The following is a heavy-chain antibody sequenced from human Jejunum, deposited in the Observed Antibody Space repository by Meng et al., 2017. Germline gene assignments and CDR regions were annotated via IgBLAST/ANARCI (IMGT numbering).Heavy chain of an antibody. V-gene: IGHV4-38-2*01. D-gene: IGHD1-26*01. J-gene: IGHJ6*02. Sequence: ETLSLTCAVSGYSISSGYYWGWIRQPPGKGLEWIGNIYHSGTTYYNPSLKSRVTVSIDTSNNHFSLKLSSVTAADTAVYYCARGGGSYGSRMDVWGQGTTVTVSS. CDR2: IYHSGTT. CDR3: ARGGGSYGSRMDV. CDR1: GYSISSGYY.